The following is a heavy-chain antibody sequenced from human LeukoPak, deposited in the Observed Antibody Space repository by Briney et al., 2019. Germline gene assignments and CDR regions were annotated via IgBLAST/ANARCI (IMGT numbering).Heavy chain of an antibody. V-gene: IGHV3-9*01. CDR2: ISWNSGSI. J-gene: IGHJ4*02. CDR3: AKDMGLVGATAFDY. D-gene: IGHD1-26*01. Sequence: GGSLRLSCAASGFTFDDYAMHWVWQAPGKGLEWVSGISWNSGSIGYADSVKGRFTISRDNAKNSLYLQMNSLRAEDTALYYCAKDMGLVGATAFDYWGQGTLVTVSS. CDR1: GFTFDDYA.